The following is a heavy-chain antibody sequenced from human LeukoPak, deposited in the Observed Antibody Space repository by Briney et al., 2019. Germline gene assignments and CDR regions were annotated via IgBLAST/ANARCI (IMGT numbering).Heavy chain of an antibody. Sequence: PGGSLRLSCAASGFTFSNAWMSWVRQAPGKGLEWVGRIKSKTDGGTTDYAALVKGRFTISRNDSKNTLYLQMNSLETEDTAIYYCSTDSGGWPLGYWGQGTLVTVSS. J-gene: IGHJ4*02. CDR3: STDSGGWPLGY. D-gene: IGHD6-19*01. CDR2: IKSKTDGGTT. CDR1: GFTFSNAW. V-gene: IGHV3-15*01.